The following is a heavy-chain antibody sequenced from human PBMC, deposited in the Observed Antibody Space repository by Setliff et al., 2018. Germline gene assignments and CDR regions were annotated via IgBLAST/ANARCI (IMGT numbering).Heavy chain of an antibody. CDR1: GYTFSSNN. CDR3: ARDSGFGGTFDY. Sequence: PGGSLRLSCAASGYTFSSNNMSWVRQAPGKGLEWVSYISISSSAIYYADSVKGRFTISRDNAKNSLYLQMDSLRAEDTAVYYCARDSGFGGTFDYWGQGALVTVSS. J-gene: IGHJ4*02. V-gene: IGHV3-48*01. D-gene: IGHD6-25*01. CDR2: ISISSSAI.